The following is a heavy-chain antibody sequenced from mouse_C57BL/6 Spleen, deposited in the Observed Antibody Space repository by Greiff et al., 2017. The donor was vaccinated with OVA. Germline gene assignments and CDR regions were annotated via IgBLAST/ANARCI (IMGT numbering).Heavy chain of an antibody. D-gene: IGHD2-4*01. CDR1: GYAFSSSW. CDR2: IYPGDGDT. V-gene: IGHV1-82*01. J-gene: IGHJ3*01. CDR3: ARSYDYDDAWFAY. Sequence: VKLVESGPELVKPGASVKISCKASGYAFSSSWMNWVKQRPGKGLEWIGRIYPGDGDTTYNGKFKGKATLTADKSSSTAYMQLSSLPSEDSAVYFCARSYDYDDAWFAYWGQGTLVTVSA.